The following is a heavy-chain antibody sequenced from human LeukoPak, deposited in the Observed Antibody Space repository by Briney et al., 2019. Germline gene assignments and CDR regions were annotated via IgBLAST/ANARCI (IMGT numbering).Heavy chain of an antibody. CDR1: GFTFSDAW. CDR2: IKSKTDGGTT. J-gene: IGHJ4*02. V-gene: IGHV3-15*01. D-gene: IGHD2-15*01. Sequence: PGGSLRLSCAASGFTFSDAWMSWVRQAPGVGLEWGGRIKSKTDGGTTDYAAPVKGRFTISRDDSKTTLYLQINSLKTEDTAVYYCTADMPASSRASDYWGQGTLVTVSP. CDR3: TADMPASSRASDY.